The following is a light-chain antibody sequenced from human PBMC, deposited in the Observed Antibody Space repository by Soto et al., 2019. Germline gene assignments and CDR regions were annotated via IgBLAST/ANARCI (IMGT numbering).Light chain of an antibody. V-gene: IGLV2-18*02. CDR1: SSDVGSYNR. Sequence: HSVLTQPPSWNGSPGQSVTISCTGTSSDVGSYNRVSWYQQPPGTAPKLMIYEVRNRPSGVPDRFSGSKSGNMASLTISGLQAEDEADYYCSSYTSNNTWVFGGGTKVTVL. J-gene: IGLJ3*02. CDR3: SSYTSNNTWV. CDR2: EVR.